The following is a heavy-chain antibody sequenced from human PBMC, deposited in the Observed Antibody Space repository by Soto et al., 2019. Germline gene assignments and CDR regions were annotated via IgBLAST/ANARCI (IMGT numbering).Heavy chain of an antibody. V-gene: IGHV1-69*01. CDR3: ARVEYSSGTDPYYFDY. CDR1: GGTFSSYA. D-gene: IGHD6-19*01. Sequence: QVQLVQSGAEVKKPGSSVKVSCKASGGTFSSYAISWVQQAPGQGLEWMGGIIPIFGTANYAQKFQGRVTITADESTSTAYMELSSLRSEDTAVYYCARVEYSSGTDPYYFDYWGQGTLVTVSS. J-gene: IGHJ4*02. CDR2: IIPIFGTA.